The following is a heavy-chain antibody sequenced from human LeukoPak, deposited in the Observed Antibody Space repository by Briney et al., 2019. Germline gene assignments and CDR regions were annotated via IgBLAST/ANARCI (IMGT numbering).Heavy chain of an antibody. Sequence: PGGSLRLSCSASGFTFSSYSMNWVRQAPGKGLEWVSSISRSSSYIYYADSVKGRFTISRDNAKNSLYLQMNSLRAEDTAVYYCARSIAVAGTQDYWGQGTLVTVSS. J-gene: IGHJ4*02. CDR1: GFTFSSYS. CDR3: ARSIAVAGTQDY. V-gene: IGHV3-21*01. D-gene: IGHD6-19*01. CDR2: ISRSSSYI.